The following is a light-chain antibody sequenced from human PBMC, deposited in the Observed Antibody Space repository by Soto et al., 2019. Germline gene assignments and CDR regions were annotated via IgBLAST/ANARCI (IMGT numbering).Light chain of an antibody. CDR3: GSYSSTDTPFV. J-gene: IGLJ1*01. CDR1: STDVGGYNY. Sequence: QSVLAQPSSVSGSPGQSITISCTGTSTDVGGYNYVSWYQHHSGKAPKLLIYEVTNRPSGISDRFSGSKSVNMASLTISGLQAEDESDYYCGSYSSTDTPFVFGTGTKVTVL. V-gene: IGLV2-14*01. CDR2: EVT.